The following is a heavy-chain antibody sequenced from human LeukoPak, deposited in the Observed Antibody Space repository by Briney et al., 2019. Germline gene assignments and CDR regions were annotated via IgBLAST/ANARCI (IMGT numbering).Heavy chain of an antibody. CDR1: GGSFSGYY. V-gene: IGHV4-34*01. CDR2: INHSGST. D-gene: IGHD3-9*01. J-gene: IGHJ3*02. CDR3: ARFSLRYFDWLLQRSAFDI. Sequence: SETLSLTCAVYGGSFSGYYWSWIRQPPGKGLEWIGEINHSGSTNYNPSLKSRVTISVDTSKNQFSLKLSSVTAADTAVYYCARFSLRYFDWLLQRSAFDIWGQGTMVTVSS.